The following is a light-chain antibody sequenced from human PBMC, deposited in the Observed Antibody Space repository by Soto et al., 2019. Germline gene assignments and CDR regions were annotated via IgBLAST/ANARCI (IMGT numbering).Light chain of an antibody. CDR1: SSNIGAGYD. V-gene: IGLV1-40*01. CDR2: GNT. Sequence: QSVLTQPPSVSGAPGQRVTISCTGSSSNIGAGYDVHWYQLLPGTAPKLLIYGNTNRPSGVPDRFSGSKSATSASLAITGLQAEDEADYYCQSYDSRLSGPVVFGGGTKLTVL. J-gene: IGLJ2*01. CDR3: QSYDSRLSGPVV.